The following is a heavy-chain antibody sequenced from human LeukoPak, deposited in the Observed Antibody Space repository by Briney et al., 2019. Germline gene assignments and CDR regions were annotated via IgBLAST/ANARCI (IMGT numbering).Heavy chain of an antibody. CDR3: ARLTPDYGDYSPFDY. CDR1: GITFSSYW. Sequence: GGSLRLSCADSGITFSSYWMSWVRQAPGKGLEWVANIKQDGGEKYYVDSVKGRFTISRDNSKNTLYLQMNSLRAEDTAVYYCARLTPDYGDYSPFDYWGQGTLVTVSS. CDR2: IKQDGGEK. D-gene: IGHD4-17*01. J-gene: IGHJ4*02. V-gene: IGHV3-7*01.